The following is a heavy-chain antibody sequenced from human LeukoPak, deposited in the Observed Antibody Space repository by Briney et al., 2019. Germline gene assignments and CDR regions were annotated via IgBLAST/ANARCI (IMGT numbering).Heavy chain of an antibody. D-gene: IGHD4-17*01. V-gene: IGHV3-23*01. CDR1: GFTFSNYA. CDR3: AKGHSDYGTGFDL. CDR2: ISGTGGST. J-gene: IGHJ4*02. Sequence: PGGSLRLSCAASGFTFSNYAMSWVRQAPGKGLESVSVISGTGGSTYYADSVKGRFTISRDNSRNTLYLQMNSLRAEDTTVYYCAKGHSDYGTGFDLWGRGTLVTASS.